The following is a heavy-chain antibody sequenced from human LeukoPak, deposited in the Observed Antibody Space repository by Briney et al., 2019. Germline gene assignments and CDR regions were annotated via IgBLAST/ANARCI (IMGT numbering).Heavy chain of an antibody. CDR1: GFTFSSYA. CDR3: AKDLLPRNQFDY. V-gene: IGHV3-23*01. J-gene: IGHJ4*02. CDR2: ISGRGGNT. D-gene: IGHD1-14*01. Sequence: PGGSLRLSCAASGFTFSSYAMNWVRQAPGKGGEGVSGISGRGGNTYYAGSVKGRFTISRDNSKNTLYLQMNSLRAEDTAVYYCAKDLLPRNQFDYWGQGTLVTVSS.